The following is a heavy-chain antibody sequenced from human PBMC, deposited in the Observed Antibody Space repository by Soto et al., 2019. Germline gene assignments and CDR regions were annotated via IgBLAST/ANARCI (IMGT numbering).Heavy chain of an antibody. V-gene: IGHV3-30*18. J-gene: IGHJ5*02. CDR2: ISYDGSNK. CDR3: AKDLSSYYGSGRRLNWFDP. CDR1: GFTFSSYG. D-gene: IGHD3-10*01. Sequence: GGSLRLSCAASGFTFSSYGMHWVRQAPGKGLEWVAVISYDGSNKYYADSVKGRFTISRDNSKNRLYLQMNSLGAEETAVYYCAKDLSSYYGSGRRLNWFDPWGQGTLVTVSS.